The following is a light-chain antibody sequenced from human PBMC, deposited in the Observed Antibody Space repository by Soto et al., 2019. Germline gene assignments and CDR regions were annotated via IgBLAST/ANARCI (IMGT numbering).Light chain of an antibody. V-gene: IGKV3-20*01. J-gene: IGKJ1*01. Sequence: EIVLTQSPGTLYLSPGERATLSCRASQSVSSSYLAWYQQKPGQAPRLLIYGASSSATGIPDRFSGSGSGTDFTLTISRLEPEDFAVYYCQQYGSSPPETFGQGTTVEIK. CDR2: GAS. CDR1: QSVSSSY. CDR3: QQYGSSPPET.